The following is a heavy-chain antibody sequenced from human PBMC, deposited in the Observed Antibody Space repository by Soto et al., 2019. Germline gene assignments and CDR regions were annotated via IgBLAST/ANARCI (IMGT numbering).Heavy chain of an antibody. CDR3: AKDPRPSYSSSWFAPNLWEFDY. D-gene: IGHD6-13*01. CDR1: GFTFSSYA. CDR2: ISGSGGST. J-gene: IGHJ4*02. Sequence: EVQLLESGGGLVQPGGSLRLSCAASGFTFSSYAMSWVRQAPGKGLEWVSAISGSGGSTYYADSVKGRFTISRDNSKNTLYLQMNSLRAEDTAVYYCAKDPRPSYSSSWFAPNLWEFDYWGQGTLVTVSS. V-gene: IGHV3-23*01.